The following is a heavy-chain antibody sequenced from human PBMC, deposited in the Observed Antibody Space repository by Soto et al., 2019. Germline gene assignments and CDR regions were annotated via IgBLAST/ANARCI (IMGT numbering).Heavy chain of an antibody. D-gene: IGHD6-19*01. CDR3: ARDSSDWYIAN. Sequence: GGSLRLSCAASGFTFSNYWMHWVRQAPGKGLVWVSRINSDGSSTSYADSVKGRFTIPRDNAKNTLFLQVNSLRDEDTAVYYCARDSSDWYIANWGQGTLVTVSS. CDR1: GFTFSNYW. V-gene: IGHV3-74*01. J-gene: IGHJ4*02. CDR2: INSDGSST.